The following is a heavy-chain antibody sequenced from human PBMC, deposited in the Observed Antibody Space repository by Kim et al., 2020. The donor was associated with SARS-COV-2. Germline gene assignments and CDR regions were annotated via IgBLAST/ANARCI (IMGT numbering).Heavy chain of an antibody. V-gene: IGHV1-3*01. Sequence: ASVKVSCKASGSTFPNYAIHWVRQAPGHGLECVGWINSGDGNTIYSQKFQGRVTITRDASASTAYMELSSLRSEDTAVYYCSRYGSETYAFDVWGQGTMVTVSS. CDR3: SRYGSETYAFDV. CDR2: INSGDGNT. CDR1: GSTFPNYA. D-gene: IGHD3-10*01. J-gene: IGHJ3*01.